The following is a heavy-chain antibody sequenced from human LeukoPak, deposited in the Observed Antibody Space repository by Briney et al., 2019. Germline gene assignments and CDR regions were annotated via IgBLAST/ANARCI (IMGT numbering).Heavy chain of an antibody. Sequence: PAGGSLRLSCAASGCTFSSYSMNWVRQAPGKGLEWVSYISSSSSTIYYADSVKGRFTISRDNAKNSLYLQMNSLRAEDTAVYYCARDWATSNYGENFDYWGQGTLVTVSS. CDR3: ARDWATSNYGENFDY. J-gene: IGHJ4*02. D-gene: IGHD4-17*01. CDR2: ISSSSSTI. V-gene: IGHV3-48*01. CDR1: GCTFSSYS.